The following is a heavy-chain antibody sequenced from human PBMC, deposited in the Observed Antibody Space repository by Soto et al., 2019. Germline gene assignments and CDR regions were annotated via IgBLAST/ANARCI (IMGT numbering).Heavy chain of an antibody. V-gene: IGHV1-46*01. CDR3: ARQRGYSGYEQGIAVAGTTGSFDY. Sequence: ASVKVSCKASGYTFTSYYMHWVRQAPGQGLEWMGIINPSGGSTSYAQKFQGRVTMTRDTSTSTVYMELSSLRSEDTAVYYCARQRGYSGYEQGIAVAGTTGSFDYWGKGTRATVSS. CDR1: GYTFTSYY. D-gene: IGHD6-19*01. J-gene: IGHJ4*02. CDR2: INPSGGST.